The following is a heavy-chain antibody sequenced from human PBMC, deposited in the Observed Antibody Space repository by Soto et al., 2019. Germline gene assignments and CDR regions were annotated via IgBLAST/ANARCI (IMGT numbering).Heavy chain of an antibody. CDR2: IYYSGGT. J-gene: IGHJ6*02. D-gene: IGHD2-8*02. Sequence: KPXETLSLTCTVSGCSISTSSYYWGWIRQPRGKGLEWIGNIYYSGGTYYNSSLKSRVTISVDRSKNQFSLKLRSVTAAETAVYYCAVVLEVVVSYQGGWGQGTTVTVSS. CDR3: AVVLEVVVSYQGG. V-gene: IGHV4-39*01. CDR1: GCSISTSSYY.